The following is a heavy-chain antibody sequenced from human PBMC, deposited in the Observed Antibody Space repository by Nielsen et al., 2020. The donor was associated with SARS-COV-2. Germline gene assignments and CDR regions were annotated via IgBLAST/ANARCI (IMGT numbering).Heavy chain of an antibody. D-gene: IGHD3-22*01. CDR3: ARVDDSSGYYLRNWFDP. J-gene: IGHJ5*02. Sequence: ASVQVSCKASGYTFTSYGISWVRQAAGQGLAWMGWISAYNGNTNYAQKLQGRVAMTTDTSTSTAYMELRSLRSDDTAVYYCARVDDSSGYYLRNWFDPWGQGTLVTVSS. CDR1: GYTFTSYG. CDR2: ISAYNGNT. V-gene: IGHV1-18*01.